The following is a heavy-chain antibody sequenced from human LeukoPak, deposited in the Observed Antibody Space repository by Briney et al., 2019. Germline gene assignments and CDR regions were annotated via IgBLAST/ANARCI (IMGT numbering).Heavy chain of an antibody. D-gene: IGHD5-18*01. CDR1: GYTVTSYY. Sequence: ASVKVSCKASGYTVTSYYMHWVRQAPGQGLEGMGIINPSGGSTSCAQKFQGRVTMTRDTSPSTVYMELSSLRSEDTAVYYCARDRRPRQLWLNYWGQGTLVTVSS. J-gene: IGHJ4*02. CDR3: ARDRRPRQLWLNY. V-gene: IGHV1-46*01. CDR2: INPSGGST.